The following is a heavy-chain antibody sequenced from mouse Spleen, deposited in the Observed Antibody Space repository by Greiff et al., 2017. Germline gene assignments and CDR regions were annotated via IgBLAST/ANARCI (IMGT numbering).Heavy chain of an antibody. D-gene: IGHD1-1*01. Sequence: EVMLVESGGGLVQPGDSLCLSCEASGFTFTDYYMNWVRQPPGKALEWLGFIRNKAYGYTTEYSESVKGRFTMSRDNSQSILYLQLNALRAGDSTTYYCARGAYYGSSPGYWGQGTTLTVSS. CDR1: GFTFTDYY. J-gene: IGHJ2*01. V-gene: IGHV7-3*01. CDR2: IRNKAYGYTT. CDR3: ARGAYYGSSPGY.